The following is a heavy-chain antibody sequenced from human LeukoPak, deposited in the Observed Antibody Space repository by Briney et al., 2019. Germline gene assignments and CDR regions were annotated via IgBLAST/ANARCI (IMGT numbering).Heavy chain of an antibody. CDR1: GFTFTSSA. J-gene: IGHJ4*02. CDR2: IVVCSGNT. CDR3: AAVPGVGPYYYDSSGYQREIDY. V-gene: IGHV1-58*02. D-gene: IGHD3-22*01. Sequence: SVKVSFKASGFTFTSSAMQWVRQARGQRLEWIGWIVVCSGNTNYAQKFQERVTITRDMSTSTAYMELSSLRSEDTAVYYCAAVPGVGPYYYDSSGYQREIDYWGQGTLVTVSA.